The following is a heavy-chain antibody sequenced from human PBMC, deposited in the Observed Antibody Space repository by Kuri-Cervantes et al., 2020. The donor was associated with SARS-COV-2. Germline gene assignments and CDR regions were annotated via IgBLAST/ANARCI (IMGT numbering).Heavy chain of an antibody. Sequence: ASVNVTCKASGNTFTSFRISWVRQPPGQGLEWMGWISAYNAYTDYAQKFKGRVTMTTDTTTSTAYMELRRLTSDDTAIYYCAGSDTGDLGDYLGQGTLVTVSS. CDR1: GNTFTSFR. D-gene: IGHD7-27*01. J-gene: IGHJ4*02. V-gene: IGHV1-18*01. CDR2: ISAYNAYT. CDR3: AGSDTGDLGDY.